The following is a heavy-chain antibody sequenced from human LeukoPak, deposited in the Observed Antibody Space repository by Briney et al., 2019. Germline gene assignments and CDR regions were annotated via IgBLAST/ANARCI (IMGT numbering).Heavy chain of an antibody. V-gene: IGHV4-34*11. J-gene: IGHJ4*02. Sequence: SETLSLTCAVYGGSFSGYYWSWIRQPPGKGLEWIGYIYYSGSTNYNPSLKSRVTISVDTSRNQFSLELRSVTAADTALYYCAREDGGTHSSDYWGQGTLVTVSS. CDR1: GGSFSGYY. D-gene: IGHD4-23*01. CDR2: IYYSGST. CDR3: AREDGGTHSSDY.